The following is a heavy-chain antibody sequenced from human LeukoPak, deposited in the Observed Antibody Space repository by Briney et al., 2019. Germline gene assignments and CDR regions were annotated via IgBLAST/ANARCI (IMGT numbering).Heavy chain of an antibody. D-gene: IGHD3-22*01. J-gene: IGHJ5*02. CDR2: IYPSGST. CDR3: ARDKLVVVAGWFDP. Sequence: SETLSLTCTVSGGSISSYYWSWIRQPAGKGLGWIGRIYPSGSTNYNPSLQSRVTISVDKSKNQFSLKLSSVTAADTAMYFCARDKLVVVAGWFDPWGQGTLVTVSS. V-gene: IGHV4-4*07. CDR1: GGSISSYY.